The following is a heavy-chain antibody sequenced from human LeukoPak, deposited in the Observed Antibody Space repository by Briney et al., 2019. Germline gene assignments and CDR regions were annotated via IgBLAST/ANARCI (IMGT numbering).Heavy chain of an antibody. CDR3: ARAPDYSSSWWPLDY. V-gene: IGHV4-30-4*01. J-gene: IGHJ4*02. CDR2: IYCSGST. Sequence: SETLSLTCTVSGGSISSGDYYWSWIRQPPGKGLEWIGYIYCSGSTYYNPSLKSRVTISVDTSKNQFSLKLSSVTAADTAVYYCARAPDYSSSWWPLDYWGQGTLVTVSS. D-gene: IGHD6-13*01. CDR1: GGSISSGDYY.